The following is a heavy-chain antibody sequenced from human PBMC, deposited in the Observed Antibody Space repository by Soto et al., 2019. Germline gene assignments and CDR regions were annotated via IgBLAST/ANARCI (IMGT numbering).Heavy chain of an antibody. D-gene: IGHD3-9*01. CDR1: GGSFSGYY. CDR2: INHSGST. J-gene: IGHJ5*02. V-gene: IGHV4-34*01. Sequence: QVQLQQWGAGLLKPSETLSLTCAVYGGSFSGYYWSWIRQPPGKGLEWIGEINHSGSTNYNPSLKSRVTISVDTSKSQFSLKLSSVTAADPAVYYCARGPPTTYYDILTGLTSRLWWFDPWGQGTLVTVSS. CDR3: ARGPPTTYYDILTGLTSRLWWFDP.